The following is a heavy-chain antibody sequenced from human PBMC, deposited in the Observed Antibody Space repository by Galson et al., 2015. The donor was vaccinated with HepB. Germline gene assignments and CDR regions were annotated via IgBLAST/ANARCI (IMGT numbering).Heavy chain of an antibody. V-gene: IGHV3-23*01. D-gene: IGHD4-11*01. CDR1: GFTFSSYA. J-gene: IGHJ5*02. CDR2: ISGSGGST. Sequence: SLRLSCAASGFTFSSYAMSWVRQAPGKGLEWVSAISGSGGSTYYADSVKGRFTISRDNSKNTLYLQMNSLRAEDTAVYYCAKLLQYVNWFDPWGQGTLVTVSS. CDR3: AKLLQYVNWFDP.